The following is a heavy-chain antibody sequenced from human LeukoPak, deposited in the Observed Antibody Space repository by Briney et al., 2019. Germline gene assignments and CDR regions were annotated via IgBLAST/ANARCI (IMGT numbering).Heavy chain of an antibody. D-gene: IGHD5-12*01. J-gene: IGHJ4*02. Sequence: GASVKVSCKASGYTFTNYLMHWVRQAPGQRLEWMGWINAGNGNTKNSQNFQDRVTITRDTSANTAYMELSSLRSEDTAVYYCARGTAYGGYVNYWGQGTLVTVSS. CDR1: GYTFTNYL. CDR3: ARGTAYGGYVNY. V-gene: IGHV1-3*01. CDR2: INAGNGNT.